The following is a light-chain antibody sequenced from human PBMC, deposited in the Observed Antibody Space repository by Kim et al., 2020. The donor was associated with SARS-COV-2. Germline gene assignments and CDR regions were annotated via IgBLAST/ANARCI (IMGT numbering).Light chain of an antibody. CDR1: NIRGKS. Sequence: SYELTQPPSVSVAPGKTATITCGGTNIRGKSVHWYQQRPGQDPVLVVYDENDRPSGIPERFSGSNSENTATLTITRVEAGDEADYYCQVWDSNIDYHYFFGSGSKVTVL. V-gene: IGLV3-21*03. J-gene: IGLJ1*01. CDR2: DEN. CDR3: QVWDSNIDYHYF.